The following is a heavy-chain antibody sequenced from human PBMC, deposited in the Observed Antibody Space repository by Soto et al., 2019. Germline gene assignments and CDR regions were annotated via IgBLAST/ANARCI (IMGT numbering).Heavy chain of an antibody. CDR2: INPNSGGT. CDR3: ARDQFRIAAAGTIYYGMDV. Sequence: ASVKVSCKASGYPFTGYYMHWVRQAPGQGLEWMGWINPNSGGTNYAQKFQGRVTMTRDTSISTAYMELSRLRSYDTAVYYCARDQFRIAAAGTIYYGMDVWGKVTTVTVSS. V-gene: IGHV1-2*02. D-gene: IGHD6-13*01. CDR1: GYPFTGYY. J-gene: IGHJ6*01.